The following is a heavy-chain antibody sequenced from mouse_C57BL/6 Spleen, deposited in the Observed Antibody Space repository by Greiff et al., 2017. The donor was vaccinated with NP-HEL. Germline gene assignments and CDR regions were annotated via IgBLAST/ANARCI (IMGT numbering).Heavy chain of an antibody. CDR1: GYSFTGYY. V-gene: IGHV1-42*01. J-gene: IGHJ2*01. Sequence: EVQLQQSGPELVKPGASVKISCKASGYSFTGYYMNWVKQSPEKSLEWIGEINPSTGGTTYNQKFKAKATLTVDKSSSTACMQLKSLTSEDSAVYYCARHLLDYWGQGTTLTVSS. CDR3: ARHLLDY. D-gene: IGHD2-1*01. CDR2: INPSTGGT.